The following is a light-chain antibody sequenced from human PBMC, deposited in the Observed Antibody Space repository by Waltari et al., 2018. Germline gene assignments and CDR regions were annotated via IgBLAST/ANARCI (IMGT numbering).Light chain of an antibody. V-gene: IGKV3-20*01. CDR3: QHYVRLPAT. Sequence: EIVLTQSPGTLSLSPGARATLSCRASQSVGRSLAWYPQKPGQAPRLLIYGASNRAPGIPDRLSGSGSGTDFSLTISRLEPEDFGLYSCQHYVRLPATFGQGTKVEIK. J-gene: IGKJ1*01. CDR1: QSVGRS. CDR2: GAS.